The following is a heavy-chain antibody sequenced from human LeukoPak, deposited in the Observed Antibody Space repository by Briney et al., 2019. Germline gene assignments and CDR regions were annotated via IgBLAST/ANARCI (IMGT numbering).Heavy chain of an antibody. V-gene: IGHV1-69*04. J-gene: IGHJ4*02. CDR1: GGIFSSYT. Sequence: ASVKVSCKAPGGIFSSYTISWVRQAPGQGLEWMGRIIPLLGIANYAQKFQGRVTIIADKSTSTAYMELSSLRSEDTAVYYCARDDADSAYADGDYWGQGTLVTVSS. D-gene: IGHD5-12*01. CDR2: IIPLLGIA. CDR3: ARDDADSAYADGDY.